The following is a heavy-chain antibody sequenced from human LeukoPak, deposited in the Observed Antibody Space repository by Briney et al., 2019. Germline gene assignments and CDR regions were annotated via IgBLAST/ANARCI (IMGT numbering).Heavy chain of an antibody. J-gene: IGHJ6*02. CDR3: ARLKQEDIVVVPAAINYYYYGMDV. CDR1: GFTFSDYY. V-gene: IGHV3-11*01. Sequence: GGSLRLSCAASGFTFSDYYMSWIRQAPGKGQEWVSYISSSGSTIYYADSVKGRFTISRDNAKNSLYLQMNSLRAEDTAVYYCARLKQEDIVVVPAAINYYYYGMDVWGQGTTVTVSS. CDR2: ISSSGSTI. D-gene: IGHD2-2*02.